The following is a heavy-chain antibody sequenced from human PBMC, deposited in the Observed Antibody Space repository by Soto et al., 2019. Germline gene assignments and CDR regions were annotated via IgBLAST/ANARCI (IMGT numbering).Heavy chain of an antibody. CDR3: ARLLGYCSGSDCRYSFDS. CDR2: VYWDDDL. V-gene: IGHV2-5*02. D-gene: IGHD2-15*01. J-gene: IGHJ4*02. Sequence: QITLKESGPTLMEPTQTLTLTCTFSGFSLSTSGVGVGWIRQPPRKALEWLGLVYWDDDLRYSPSLRSRLTIENDTSENQVVLTMTNMDPVDTATYYCARLLGYCSGSDCRYSFDSWGQGTLVTFSS. CDR1: GFSLSTSGVG.